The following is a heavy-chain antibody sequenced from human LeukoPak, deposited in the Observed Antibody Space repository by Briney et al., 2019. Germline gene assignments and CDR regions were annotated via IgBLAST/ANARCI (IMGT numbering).Heavy chain of an antibody. CDR1: GFTFSSYG. CDR3: TTAGFGPHNDAFDI. D-gene: IGHD3-10*01. J-gene: IGHJ3*02. CDR2: IKSKTDGGTT. V-gene: IGHV3-15*01. Sequence: PGGTLRLSCAASGFTFSSYGMSWVRQAPGKGLEWVGRIKSKTDGGTTDYAAPVKGRFTISRDDSKNTLYLQMNSLKTEDTAVYYCTTAGFGPHNDAFDIWGQGTMVTVSS.